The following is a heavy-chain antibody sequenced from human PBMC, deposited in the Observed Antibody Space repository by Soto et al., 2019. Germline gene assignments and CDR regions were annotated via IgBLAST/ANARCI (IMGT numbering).Heavy chain of an antibody. V-gene: IGHV3-21*01. D-gene: IGHD6-6*01. CDR1: GFTFSSYS. Sequence: GSLRLSCAASGFTFSSYSMNWVRQAPGKGLEWVSSISSSSSYIYYADSVKGRFTISRDNAKNSLYLQMNSLRAEDTAVYYCARGVSGWQLAGWYYYGMDVWGQGTTVTVSS. CDR3: ARGVSGWQLAGWYYYGMDV. CDR2: ISSSSSYI. J-gene: IGHJ6*02.